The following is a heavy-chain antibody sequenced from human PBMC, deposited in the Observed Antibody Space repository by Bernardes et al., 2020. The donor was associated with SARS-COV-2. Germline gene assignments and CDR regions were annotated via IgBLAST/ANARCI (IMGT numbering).Heavy chain of an antibody. V-gene: IGHV4-30-4*01. J-gene: IGHJ3*02. CDR2: IFQSGRP. CDR1: GDSIDTGIYF. D-gene: IGHD4-17*01. CDR3: ATYGAKGAFDI. Sequence: SETLSLTCTVAGDSIDTGIYFWAWIRQPPGKGLEWIGYIFQSGRPFSNPSLESRLNISVDTSKNQFSLNLASVTAADTAVYYCATYGAKGAFDIWGQGTMVTVSS.